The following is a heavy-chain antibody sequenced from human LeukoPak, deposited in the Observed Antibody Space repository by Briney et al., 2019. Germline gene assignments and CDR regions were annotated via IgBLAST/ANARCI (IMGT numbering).Heavy chain of an antibody. CDR2: IYISGST. D-gene: IGHD3-10*01. J-gene: IGHJ4*02. Sequence: SETLSLTCTVSGGSISNYYWSWIRQPAGKGLEWIGHIYISGSTNYNPSLKSRVTMSVDTSKNQFSLKLSSVTAADTAVYYCARSYSSGGNDYWGQGTLVIVSS. CDR1: GGSISNYY. CDR3: ARSYSSGGNDY. V-gene: IGHV4-4*07.